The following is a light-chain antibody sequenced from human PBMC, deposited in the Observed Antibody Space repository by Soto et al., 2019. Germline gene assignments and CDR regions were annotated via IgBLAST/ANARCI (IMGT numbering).Light chain of an antibody. Sequence: SYELTQSPSVSVAPGQTARIACGGNVIGSKSVHWYQRKPGQAPVLDVYNDGDRPSGIPERFSGYKSGNTATLTISSVAAGDEADYYCQVWDVDSDHVVFGGGTKLTVL. CDR1: VIGSKS. V-gene: IGLV3-21*02. CDR2: NDG. J-gene: IGLJ3*02. CDR3: QVWDVDSDHVV.